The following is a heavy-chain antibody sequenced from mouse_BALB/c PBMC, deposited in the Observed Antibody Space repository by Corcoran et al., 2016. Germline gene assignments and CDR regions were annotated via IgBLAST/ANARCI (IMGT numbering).Heavy chain of an antibody. Sequence: EVQLQQSGPELVKPGASVKMSCKASGYTFTSYVMHWVKQKPGQGLEWIGYINPYNDGTKYNEKFKGKATLTSDKSSSTAYMERSSLTSEDSAVYYCARVYANDYGFFTYWGQGTLVTVSA. CDR1: GYTFTSYV. D-gene: IGHD1-2*01. CDR3: ARVYANDYGFFTY. J-gene: IGHJ3*01. V-gene: IGHV1S136*01. CDR2: INPYNDGT.